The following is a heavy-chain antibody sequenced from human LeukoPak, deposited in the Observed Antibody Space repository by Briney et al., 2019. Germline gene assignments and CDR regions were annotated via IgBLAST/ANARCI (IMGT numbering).Heavy chain of an antibody. CDR2: VSAYADDT. V-gene: IGHV1-18*01. D-gene: IGHD2-15*01. Sequence: ASVKDSCKDSRYTFISYGIRWVRQAPGQRVEWMGWVSAYADDTNYVQKFQGGVTMTTDTSTSTAYMEQRSLRSDDTAVYYCARDCIGCHGFDYWGQGTLVTVSS. CDR1: RYTFISYG. J-gene: IGHJ4*02. CDR3: ARDCIGCHGFDY.